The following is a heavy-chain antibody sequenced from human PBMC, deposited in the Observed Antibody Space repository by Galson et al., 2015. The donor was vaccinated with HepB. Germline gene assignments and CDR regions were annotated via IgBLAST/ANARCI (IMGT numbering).Heavy chain of an antibody. Sequence: SLRLSCAASGFTFSGSAMHWVRQASGKGLEWVGRIRSKANSYATAYAASVKGRFTISRDDSKNTAYLQMNSLKTEDTAVYYCTRSHLNYDSSGYYYVSATPTVDDAFDIWGQGTMVTVSS. J-gene: IGHJ3*02. CDR3: TRSHLNYDSSGYYYVSATPTVDDAFDI. CDR1: GFTFSGSA. CDR2: IRSKANSYAT. D-gene: IGHD3-22*01. V-gene: IGHV3-73*01.